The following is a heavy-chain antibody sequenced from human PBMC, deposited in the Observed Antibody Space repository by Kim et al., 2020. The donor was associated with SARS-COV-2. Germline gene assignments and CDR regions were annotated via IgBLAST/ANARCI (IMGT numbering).Heavy chain of an antibody. J-gene: IGHJ4*02. V-gene: IGHV4-34*01. CDR2: INHSGST. CDR3: ARAKGRGLRYFDWLGYFDY. CDR1: GGSFSNYY. Sequence: SETLSLTCAVYGGSFSNYYWSWIRQPPGKGLEWIGEINHSGSTNYNPSLKSRVTISVDTSKNQFSLKLSSVTAAHTAVYYCARAKGRGLRYFDWLGYFDYWGQGTLVTVSS. D-gene: IGHD3-9*01.